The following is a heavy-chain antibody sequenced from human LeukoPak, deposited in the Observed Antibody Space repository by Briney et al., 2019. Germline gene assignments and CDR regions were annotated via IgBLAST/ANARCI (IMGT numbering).Heavy chain of an antibody. V-gene: IGHV1-2*02. CDR2: INPNSGGT. CDR1: GYTFTSYG. D-gene: IGHD6-6*01. CDR3: ARKMGSSHYYYGMDV. J-gene: IGHJ6*02. Sequence: EASVKVSCKASGYTFTSYGISWVRQAPGQGLEWMGWINPNSGGTNYAQKFQGRVTMTRDTSISTAYMELSRLRSDDTAVYYCARKMGSSHYYYGMDVWGQGTTVTVSS.